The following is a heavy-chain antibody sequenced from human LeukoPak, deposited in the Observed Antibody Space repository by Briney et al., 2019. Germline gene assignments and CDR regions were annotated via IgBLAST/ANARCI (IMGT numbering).Heavy chain of an antibody. Sequence: PSETLSFTCAVYGGSFSGYYWSWIRQPPGKGLEWIGEINHSGSTNYNPSLKSRVTISVDTSKNQFSLKLSSVTAADTAVYYCARGARYCSSTSCWFDPWGQGTLVTVSS. V-gene: IGHV4-34*01. D-gene: IGHD2-2*01. CDR1: GGSFSGYY. J-gene: IGHJ5*02. CDR2: INHSGST. CDR3: ARGARYCSSTSCWFDP.